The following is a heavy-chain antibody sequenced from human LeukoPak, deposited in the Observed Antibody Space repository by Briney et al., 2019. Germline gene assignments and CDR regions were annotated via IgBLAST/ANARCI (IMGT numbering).Heavy chain of an antibody. V-gene: IGHV3-33*08. CDR1: GFTFSSYG. CDR3: ARDGIVGATRGYFDY. J-gene: IGHJ4*02. Sequence: PGGSLRLSCAASGFTFSSYGMHWVRQAPGKGLEWVAVIWYDGSNKYYADSVKGRFTISRDNSKNTLYLQMNSLRAEDTAVYYCARDGIVGATRGYFDYWGQGTLVTVSS. CDR2: IWYDGSNK. D-gene: IGHD1-26*01.